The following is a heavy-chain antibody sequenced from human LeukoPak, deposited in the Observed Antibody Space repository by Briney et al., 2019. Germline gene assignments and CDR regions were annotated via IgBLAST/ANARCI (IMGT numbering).Heavy chain of an antibody. V-gene: IGHV4-4*07. CDR2: IYTSGSI. D-gene: IGHD2/OR15-2a*01. J-gene: IGHJ4*02. CDR3: AKGAFYSPASFDS. Sequence: PSETLSLTCTVSGGSISSYYWSWIRQPAGKRLEWIGRIYTSGSINYNPSLKSRVTMSVETSRNQFSLKLSSVTAADTALYYCAKGAFYSPASFDSWGQGTLVTVSS. CDR1: GGSISSYY.